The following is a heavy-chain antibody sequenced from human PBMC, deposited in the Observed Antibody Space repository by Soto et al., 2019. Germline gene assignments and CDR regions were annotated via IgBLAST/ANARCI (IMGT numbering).Heavy chain of an antibody. CDR2: IYYSGST. CDR1: GGSIISGGYY. Sequence: PSETLSLTCTVSGGSIISGGYYWIWIRQHPGKGLEWIGYIYYSGSTYYNPSLKSRVTISVDTSKNQFSLKLSSVTAADTAVYYCARRGIAAAGTPFDYWGHGTLVTVSS. CDR3: ARRGIAAAGTPFDY. V-gene: IGHV4-31*03. J-gene: IGHJ4*01. D-gene: IGHD6-13*01.